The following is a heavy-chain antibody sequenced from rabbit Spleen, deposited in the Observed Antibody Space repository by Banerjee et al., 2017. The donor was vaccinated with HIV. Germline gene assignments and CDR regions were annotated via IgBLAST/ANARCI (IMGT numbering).Heavy chain of an antibody. D-gene: IGHD8-1*01. V-gene: IGHV1S45*01. Sequence: LQESGGGLVKPEGSLTLTCTASGFSFSYRYVMCWVRQAPGKGLEWIACINTVSGDTVYATWAKGRFTISKTSSTTVTLQMTILTAADTATYFCARDSGSSFSSYGMDLWGQGTLVTVS. CDR2: INTVSGDT. CDR3: ARDSGSSFSSYGMDL. J-gene: IGHJ6*01. CDR1: GFSFSYRYV.